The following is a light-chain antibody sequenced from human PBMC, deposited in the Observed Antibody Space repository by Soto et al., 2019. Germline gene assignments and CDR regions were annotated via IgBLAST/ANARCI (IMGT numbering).Light chain of an antibody. CDR2: AAS. J-gene: IGKJ1*01. CDR3: QRYYNYPWT. Sequence: AVLLTQSPSSFSASTGDRATITCRASQDIHNYLAWYQQVPGKATKLLLYAASFLQTGVPSRFSGSGSGTDFTLTIDGLQSEDFATYFCQRYYNYPWTFGQGTTVE. V-gene: IGKV1-8*01. CDR1: QDIHNY.